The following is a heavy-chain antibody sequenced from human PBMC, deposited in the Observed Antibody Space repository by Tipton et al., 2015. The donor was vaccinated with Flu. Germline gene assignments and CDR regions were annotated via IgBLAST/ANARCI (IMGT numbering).Heavy chain of an antibody. D-gene: IGHD6-13*01. Sequence: TLSLTCTVSGGSVNGYFWSWIRQPPGKGLEWIGGLSGSGSTNHTPFLKSRVTISVDTSKNQFSLRLSSVTAADTAVYYCARKYWGSSWYYHYMDVWGKGATVTVSS. CDR2: LSGSGST. V-gene: IGHV4-59*08. CDR1: GGSVNGYF. CDR3: ARKYWGSSWYYHYMDV. J-gene: IGHJ6*03.